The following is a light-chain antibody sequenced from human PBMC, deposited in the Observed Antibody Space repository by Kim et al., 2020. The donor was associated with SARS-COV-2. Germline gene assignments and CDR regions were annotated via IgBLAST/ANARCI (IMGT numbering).Light chain of an antibody. Sequence: GQRVAISGTGSSSSIVSNSVNWYQQLPGTAPTVLIYNNNQRPSGVPDRFSASMSGSAASLSLSVLRPEDEADSDCYSRAYALSSWVFGGGTQLTVL. CDR3: YSRAYALSSWV. CDR2: NNN. J-gene: IGLJ3*02. V-gene: IGLV1-44*01. CDR1: SSSIVSNS.